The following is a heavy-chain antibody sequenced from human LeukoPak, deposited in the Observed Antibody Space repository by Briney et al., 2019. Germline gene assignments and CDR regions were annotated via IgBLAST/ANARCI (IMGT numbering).Heavy chain of an antibody. D-gene: IGHD3-3*01. CDR3: ADPFGDAFDI. CDR2: INSDGSST. V-gene: IGHV3-74*01. CDR1: GFTFSSYW. Sequence: PGGSLRLSCAASGFTFSSYWMHWVRQAPGKGLVWISHINSDGSSTTYADSVRGRFTISRDNAKNTLYLQMNSLRAEDTAVYYCADPFGDAFDIWAKGQWSPSLQ. J-gene: IGHJ3*02.